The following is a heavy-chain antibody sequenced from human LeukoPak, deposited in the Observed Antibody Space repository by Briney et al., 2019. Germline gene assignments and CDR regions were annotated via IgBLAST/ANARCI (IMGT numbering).Heavy chain of an antibody. D-gene: IGHD6-13*01. Sequence: GESLKISCKGSGYSFSNYWITWVRQMPGKGLEWMGIIYPGDSQTRYSPSFQGQVTISADRSIRTAYLHWSSLKASDTAMYYCARHEIGGDRSSWHFSWGQGTLVTVSS. CDR1: GYSFSNYW. CDR2: IYPGDSQT. V-gene: IGHV5-51*01. CDR3: ARHEIGGDRSSWHFS. J-gene: IGHJ1*01.